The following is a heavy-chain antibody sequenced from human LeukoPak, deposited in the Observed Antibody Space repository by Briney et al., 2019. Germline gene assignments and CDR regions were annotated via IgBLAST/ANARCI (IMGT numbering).Heavy chain of an antibody. CDR3: ARDGRRSGSYYNIYYGMDV. V-gene: IGHV3-11*01. Sequence: GGALRLSCAASGFTFSDYYMSWIRQAPGKGLEWVSYISSSGSTIYYADSVKGRFTISRDNAKNSLYLQMNSLRAEDTAVYYCARDGRRSGSYYNIYYGMDVWGQGTTVTVSS. J-gene: IGHJ6*02. CDR1: GFTFSDYY. D-gene: IGHD3-10*01. CDR2: ISSSGSTI.